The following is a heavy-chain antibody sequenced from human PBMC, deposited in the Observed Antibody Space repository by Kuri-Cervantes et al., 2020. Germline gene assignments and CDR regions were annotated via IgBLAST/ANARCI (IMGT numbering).Heavy chain of an antibody. J-gene: IGHJ4*02. D-gene: IGHD3-10*01. CDR1: GYAFTDFW. V-gene: IGHV1-2*02. CDR2: IRPNDGGI. Sequence: ASVKVSCKASGYAFTDFWIHWVRQAPGQEFEWMGWIRPNDGGIHYAQKFQGRVTMTRDTSIGTAYMELSRLTSDDTAIYYCARDYYGSFEFWGRGTLVTVSS. CDR3: ARDYYGSFEF.